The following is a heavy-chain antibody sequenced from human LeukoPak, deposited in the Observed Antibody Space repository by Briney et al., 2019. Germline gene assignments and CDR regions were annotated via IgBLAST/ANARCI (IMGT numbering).Heavy chain of an antibody. CDR2: IYHSGST. CDR1: GGSISSYS. V-gene: IGHV4-30-2*01. Sequence: SETLSLTCTVSGGSISSYSWSWIRQPPGKGLEWIGYIYHSGSTYYNPSLKSRVTISVDRSKNQFSLKLSSVTAADTAVYYCARALGEVDAFDIWGQGTMVTVSS. J-gene: IGHJ3*02. CDR3: ARALGEVDAFDI.